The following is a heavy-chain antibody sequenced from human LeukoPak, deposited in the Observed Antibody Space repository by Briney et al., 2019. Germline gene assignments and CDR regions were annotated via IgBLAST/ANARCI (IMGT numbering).Heavy chain of an antibody. CDR2: IYTSGST. Sequence: SETLSLTCTVSGGSISSYYWSWIRQPAGKGLEWIGRIYTSGSTNYNPSLKNRVTMSVDTSKNQFSLKLSSVTAADTAVYYCARDPATIGYCSGGSCPYGMDVWGQGTTVTVSS. D-gene: IGHD2-15*01. CDR3: ARDPATIGYCSGGSCPYGMDV. CDR1: GGSISSYY. J-gene: IGHJ6*02. V-gene: IGHV4-4*07.